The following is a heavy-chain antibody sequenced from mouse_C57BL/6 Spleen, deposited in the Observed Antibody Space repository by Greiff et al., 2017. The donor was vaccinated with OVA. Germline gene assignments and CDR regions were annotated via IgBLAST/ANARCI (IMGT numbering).Heavy chain of an antibody. V-gene: IGHV1-54*01. CDR1: GYAFTNYL. CDR3: ARVGRSTTVEGWFAY. Sequence: VQGVESGAELVRPGTSVKVSCKASGYAFTNYLIEWVKQRPGQGLEWIGVINPGSGGTNYNEKFKGKATLTADKSSSTAYMQLSSLTSEDSAVYFCARVGRSTTVEGWFAYWGQGTLVTVSA. J-gene: IGHJ3*01. CDR2: INPGSGGT. D-gene: IGHD1-1*01.